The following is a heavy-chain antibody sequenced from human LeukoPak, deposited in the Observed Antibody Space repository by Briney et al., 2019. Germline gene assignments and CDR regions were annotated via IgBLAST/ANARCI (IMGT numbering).Heavy chain of an antibody. Sequence: GASVKVSCKASGATFSSYAISWVRQAPGQGLEWMGRIIPILGIANYAQRFQGRVTITADKSTSTAYMELSSLRSEDTAVYYCAREGYYDSSGYYYYGMDVWGQGTTVTVSS. V-gene: IGHV1-69*04. CDR3: AREGYYDSSGYYYYGMDV. J-gene: IGHJ6*02. D-gene: IGHD3-22*01. CDR1: GATFSSYA. CDR2: IIPILGIA.